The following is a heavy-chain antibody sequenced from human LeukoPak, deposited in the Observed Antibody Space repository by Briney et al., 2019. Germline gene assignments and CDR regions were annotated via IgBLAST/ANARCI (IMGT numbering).Heavy chain of an antibody. CDR3: ATGAQYYGS. CDR1: GFTVSSNY. J-gene: IGHJ4*02. Sequence: SGGSLRLYCAASGFTVSSNYMSWVRQAPGKGLEWVSLIYGDGSRYYVDSVKGRFTISGDNSKNTLYLQMNSLRAEDTAVYYCATGAQYYGSWGQGTLVTVSS. V-gene: IGHV3-53*01. CDR2: IYGDGSR. D-gene: IGHD3-10*01.